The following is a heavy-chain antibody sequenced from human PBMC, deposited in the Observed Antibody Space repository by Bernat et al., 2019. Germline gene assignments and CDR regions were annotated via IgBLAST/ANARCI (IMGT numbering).Heavy chain of an antibody. D-gene: IGHD3-16*01. CDR2: ITSDGTNK. Sequence: EVKVVESGGGLVQPGGSLRLSCEASGFSLSSYLMHWVRQAPGERLVCVSRITSDGTNKIYADSVKGRFTISRDNAKNTLYLQMNSLRAEDTAVYYCSRTAFVFDDVFDIWGQGTKVTVSS. CDR3: SRTAFVFDDVFDI. CDR1: GFSLSSYL. J-gene: IGHJ3*02. V-gene: IGHV3-74*01.